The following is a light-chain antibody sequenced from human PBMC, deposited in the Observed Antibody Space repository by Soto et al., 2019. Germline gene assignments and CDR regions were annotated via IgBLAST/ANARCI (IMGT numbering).Light chain of an antibody. CDR1: QSISNY. CDR2: DAF. CDR3: QQRSNWLT. Sequence: EVVLTQSPATLSLSPGERASLSCRASQSISNYLAWYQQKPGQAPRLLVYDAFNRAPGIPTRFSGSGSGTDFTLIISSLEPEDFAFYYCQQRSNWLTFGGGTKVEIK. J-gene: IGKJ4*02. V-gene: IGKV3-11*01.